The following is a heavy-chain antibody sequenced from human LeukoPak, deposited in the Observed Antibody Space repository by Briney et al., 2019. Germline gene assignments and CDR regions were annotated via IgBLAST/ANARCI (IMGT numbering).Heavy chain of an antibody. J-gene: IGHJ4*02. CDR2: IKQDGSEK. CDR1: GFTFSNYW. D-gene: IGHD5-18*01. CDR3: ARNRRIRLWEYFDY. V-gene: IGHV3-7*01. Sequence: PGGSLRLSCAASGFTFSNYWMSWVRQAPGKGLEWVANIKQDGSEKYYVDSVRGRFTISRDNAKNSLYLQMNSLTAEDTAVYYCARNRRIRLWEYFDYWGRGPLVTVSS.